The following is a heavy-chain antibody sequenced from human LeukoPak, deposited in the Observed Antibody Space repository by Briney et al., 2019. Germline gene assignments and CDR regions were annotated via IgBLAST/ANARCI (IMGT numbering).Heavy chain of an antibody. CDR1: GGSFSGYY. CDR2: INHSGST. V-gene: IGHV4-34*01. J-gene: IGHJ5*02. D-gene: IGHD2-2*01. Sequence: PSETLSLTCAVYGGSFSGYYWSWIRQPPGKELEWIGEINHSGSTNYNPSLKSRVTISVDTSKNQFSLKLSSVTAADTAVYYCARYCSSTSCYLCPWGQGTLVTVSS. CDR3: ARYCSSTSCYLCP.